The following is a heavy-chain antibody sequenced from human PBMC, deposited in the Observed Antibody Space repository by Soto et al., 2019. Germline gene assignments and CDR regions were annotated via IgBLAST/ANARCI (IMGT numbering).Heavy chain of an antibody. CDR3: AKGRSYYYYYGVDV. J-gene: IGHJ6*02. CDR1: GYTFTSYG. CDR2: ISAYNGNT. Sequence: ASVKVSCKASGYTFTSYGITWVRQAPGQGLEWMGWISAYNGNTNYAQKLQGRVTMTTDTSTKTAYMELRSLRSDDTALYYCAKGRSYYYYYGVDVWGQGTTVTVSS. V-gene: IGHV1-18*01.